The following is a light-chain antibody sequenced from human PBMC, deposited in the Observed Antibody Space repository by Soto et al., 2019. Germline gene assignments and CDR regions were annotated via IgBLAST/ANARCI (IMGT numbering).Light chain of an antibody. V-gene: IGLV3-21*02. Sequence: SYELTQPPSVSVAPGQTARITCGGNNIGSKSVHWYQQKPGQAPVLVVYDDNDRPSGIPERFSGSNSGNTATLTISRVEAGDEADYYCQVWDSSSDHLVFGTGTKVTVL. CDR2: DDN. CDR3: QVWDSSSDHLV. CDR1: NIGSKS. J-gene: IGLJ1*01.